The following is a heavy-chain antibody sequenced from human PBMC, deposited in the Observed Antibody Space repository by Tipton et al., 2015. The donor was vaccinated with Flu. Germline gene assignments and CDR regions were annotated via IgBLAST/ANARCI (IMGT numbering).Heavy chain of an antibody. Sequence: QLVQSGAEVKKPGSSVKVSCKASGGTFSSYAISWVRQAPGQGLEWMGRIIPILGIANYAQKFQGRVTITADKSTSTAYMELSSLRSEDTAVYYCARREYCSGGSCYPGHNWFDPWGQGTLVTVSS. V-gene: IGHV1-69*09. J-gene: IGHJ5*02. CDR3: ARREYCSGGSCYPGHNWFDP. D-gene: IGHD2-15*01. CDR2: IIPILGIA. CDR1: GGTFSSYA.